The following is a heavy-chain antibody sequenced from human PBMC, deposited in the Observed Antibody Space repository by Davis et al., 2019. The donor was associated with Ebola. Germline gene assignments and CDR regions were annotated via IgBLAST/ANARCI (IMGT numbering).Heavy chain of an antibody. CDR3: ARVRYGSGSYPMFFFDL. J-gene: IGHJ4*02. CDR1: GGSISSYY. Sequence: MPSETLSLTCTVSGGSISSYYWSWIRQPPGKGLEWIGYIYYSGSTNYNPSLKSRVTISVDTSKNQFSLKLSSVTAADTAVYYCARVRYGSGSYPMFFFDLWGQGTQVIVSS. CDR2: IYYSGST. V-gene: IGHV4-59*01. D-gene: IGHD3-10*01.